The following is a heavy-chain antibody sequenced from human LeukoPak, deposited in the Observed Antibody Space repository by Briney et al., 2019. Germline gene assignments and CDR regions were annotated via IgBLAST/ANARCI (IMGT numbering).Heavy chain of an antibody. J-gene: IGHJ4*02. Sequence: SETLSLTCTVSGGSISSYYWSWIRQPPGKGLEWIGYIHYSGGITYYNPSLKSRVTISVDTSKNQFSLSLSSVTAADTAVYYCARSISSSWITFDYWGQGTLVTVSS. D-gene: IGHD6-13*01. V-gene: IGHV4-59*08. CDR1: GGSISSYY. CDR3: ARSISSSWITFDY. CDR2: IHYSGGIT.